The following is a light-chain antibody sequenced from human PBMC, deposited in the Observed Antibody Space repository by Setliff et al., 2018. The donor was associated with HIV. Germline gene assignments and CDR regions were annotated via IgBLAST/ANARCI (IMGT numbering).Light chain of an antibody. CDR2: DVN. CDR1: SSDVGSYNL. V-gene: IGLV2-14*02. J-gene: IGLJ1*01. CDR3: SSYTSTTPLYV. Sequence: QSVLTQPASVSGSPGQSITISCTGTSSDVGSYNLVSWYQQHPGKAPKLLIYDVNNRPSGVSNRFSGSKSGNTASLTISGLQAEDEADYHCSSYTSTTPLYVFGTGTKGTVL.